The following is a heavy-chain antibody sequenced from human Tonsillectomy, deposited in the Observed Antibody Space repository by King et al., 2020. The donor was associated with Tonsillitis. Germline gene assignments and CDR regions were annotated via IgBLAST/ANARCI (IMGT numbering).Heavy chain of an antibody. Sequence: DVQLVESGGGLVQPGGSLRLSCAASGFTFSSCAMPWVRQAPGMGLGWVSAISGSAGGTYYAASVKGRLTISRDNSKNTLYLQMNSLRAEDTAVYYCAKGWVEMDAWGQGTLVTVSS. J-gene: IGHJ4*02. D-gene: IGHD5-24*01. CDR1: GFTFSSCA. V-gene: IGHV3-23*04. CDR3: AKGWVEMDA. CDR2: ISGSAGGT.